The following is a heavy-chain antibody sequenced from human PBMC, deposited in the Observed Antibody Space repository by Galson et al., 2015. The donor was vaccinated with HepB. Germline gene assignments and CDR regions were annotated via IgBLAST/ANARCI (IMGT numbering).Heavy chain of an antibody. D-gene: IGHD6-19*01. CDR3: AKSVWQWLVLDY. CDR1: GFPFSSYE. V-gene: IGHV3-48*03. Sequence: SLRLSCAASGFPFSSYEMNWVRQAPGKGPEWLSYINNGGTTMYYADSVKGRFSISRDNAKNSLYLQMDSLRPDDTAVYYCAKSVWQWLVLDYWGQGTLVTVSS. CDR2: INNGGTTM. J-gene: IGHJ4*02.